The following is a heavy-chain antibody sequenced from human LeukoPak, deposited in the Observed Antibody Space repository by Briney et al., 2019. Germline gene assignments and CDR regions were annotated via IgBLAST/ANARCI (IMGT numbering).Heavy chain of an antibody. D-gene: IGHD2/OR15-2a*01. V-gene: IGHV1-69*13. J-gene: IGHJ4*02. CDR3: ARDFFRRGGAFDY. CDR1: GGTFSSYA. Sequence: SVKVSCKASGGTFSSYAISWVRQALGQGLEWMGGIIPIFGTANYAQKFQGRVTITADESTSTAYMELSSLRSEDTAVYYCARDFFRRGGAFDYWGQGTLVTVSS. CDR2: IIPIFGTA.